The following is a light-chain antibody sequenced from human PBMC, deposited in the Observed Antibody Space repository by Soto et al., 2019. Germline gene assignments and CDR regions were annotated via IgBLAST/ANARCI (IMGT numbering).Light chain of an antibody. CDR1: SNDIGGYNY. Sequence: QSVLTQPASVSGSPGQSITISCTGTSNDIGGYNYVSWYQHLPGKAPKLIIYEVSNRPSGVSNRFSGSKSGNTASLTISGLQAEDEADYYCSSYISTYTPYILGTGTKVTVL. V-gene: IGLV2-14*01. CDR3: SSYISTYTPYI. J-gene: IGLJ1*01. CDR2: EVS.